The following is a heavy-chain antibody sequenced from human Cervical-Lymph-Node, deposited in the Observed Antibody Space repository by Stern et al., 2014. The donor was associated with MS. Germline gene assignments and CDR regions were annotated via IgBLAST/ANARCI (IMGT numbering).Heavy chain of an antibody. CDR2: IAPMVGTA. D-gene: IGHD1-14*01. V-gene: IGHV1-69*01. J-gene: IGHJ6*02. CDR3: AGIRVLKSGDYYGMAV. Sequence: VQLVESGAEVKKPGSSVKVSCKASGGTFSRYAFSWVRQAPGQGPEWMGGIAPMVGTAYYWQKFEGRVTITADESTSTAYMVLSSLRSEDTAVYYCAGIRVLKSGDYYGMAVWGQGTTVSVSS. CDR1: GGTFSRYA.